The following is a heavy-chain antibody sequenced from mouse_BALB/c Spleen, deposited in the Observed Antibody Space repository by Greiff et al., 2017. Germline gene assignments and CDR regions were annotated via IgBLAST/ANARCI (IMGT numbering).Heavy chain of an antibody. V-gene: IGHV3-6*02. CDR2: ISYDGSN. J-gene: IGHJ3*01. CDR3: ARDDYDVGSCFAY. D-gene: IGHD2-4*01. CDR1: GYSITSGYY. Sequence: EVQLQQSGPGLVKPSQSLSLTCSVTGYSITSGYYWNWIRQFPGNKLEWMGYISYDGSNNYNPSLKNRISITRDTSKNQFFRKLNSVTTEDTATYYGARDDYDVGSCFAYWGQGTLVTVSA.